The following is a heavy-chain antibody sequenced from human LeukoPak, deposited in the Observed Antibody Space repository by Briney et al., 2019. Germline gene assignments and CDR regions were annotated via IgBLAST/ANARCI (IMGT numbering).Heavy chain of an antibody. V-gene: IGHV5-51*01. CDR3: ARRGITMVRVGGTNFDY. D-gene: IGHD3-10*01. J-gene: IGHJ4*02. CDR1: GYSFTSYW. CDR2: IYPGDSDT. Sequence: GESLKISCKGSGYSFTSYWIGWVPQMPGKGLEWMGIIYPGDSDTRYSPSFQGQVTISADKSISTAYLQWSSLKASDTAMYYCARRGITMVRVGGTNFDYWGQGTLVTVSS.